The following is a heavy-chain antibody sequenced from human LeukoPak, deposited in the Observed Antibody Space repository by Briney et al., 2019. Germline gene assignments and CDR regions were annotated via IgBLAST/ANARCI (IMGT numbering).Heavy chain of an antibody. D-gene: IGHD3-22*01. CDR2: INPNSGGT. J-gene: IGHJ5*02. Sequence: GASVKVSCKASGYTFTGYYMHWVRQAPGQGLEWMGWINPNSGGTNYAQKFQGRVTMTRDTSISTAYMELSRLRSDDTAVYYCARDYYDSSGYYSNWFDPWGQRTLVTVSS. CDR3: ARDYYDSSGYYSNWFDP. V-gene: IGHV1-2*02. CDR1: GYTFTGYY.